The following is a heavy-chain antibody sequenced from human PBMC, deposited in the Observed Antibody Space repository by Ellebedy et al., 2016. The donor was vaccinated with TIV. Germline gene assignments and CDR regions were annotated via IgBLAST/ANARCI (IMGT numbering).Heavy chain of an antibody. J-gene: IGHJ4*02. CDR3: ARGRIQLDY. Sequence: MPGGSLRLSCTVSGGSISSYYWSWIRQPPGKGLEWIGYIYYSGSTNYNPSLKSRVTISVDTSKNQFSLKLSSVTAADTAVYYCARGRIQLDYWGQGTLVTVSS. CDR2: IYYSGST. CDR1: GGSISSYY. V-gene: IGHV4-59*12.